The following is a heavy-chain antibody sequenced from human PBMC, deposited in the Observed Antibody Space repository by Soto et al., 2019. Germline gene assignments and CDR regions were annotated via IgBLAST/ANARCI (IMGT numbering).Heavy chain of an antibody. Sequence: ASVKVSCKASGYTFTGYYLHWVRQATGHGLAWMGWMNPNSGNTGYAQKFQGRVTMTRNTSISTAYMELSSLRSEDTAVYYCARSLQYCSSTSCPGDWFDPWGQGTLVTVSS. CDR2: MNPNSGNT. D-gene: IGHD2-2*01. J-gene: IGHJ5*02. V-gene: IGHV1-8*02. CDR1: GYTFTGYY. CDR3: ARSLQYCSSTSCPGDWFDP.